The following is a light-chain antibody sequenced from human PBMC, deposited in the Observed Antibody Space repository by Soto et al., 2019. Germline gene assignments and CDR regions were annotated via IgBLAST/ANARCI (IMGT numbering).Light chain of an antibody. V-gene: IGLV1-40*01. CDR3: QSYDSSLSGSV. CDR2: ANN. Sequence: QPVLTQPPSVSGAPGQRVTISCTGNSSNIGAGYDVHWYQQLPGTAPKLLIYANNNRPSGVPDRFSGSKSATSASLAITGLQAEDEAEYYCQSYDSSLSGSVFGGGTKLTVL. CDR1: SSNIGAGYD. J-gene: IGLJ2*01.